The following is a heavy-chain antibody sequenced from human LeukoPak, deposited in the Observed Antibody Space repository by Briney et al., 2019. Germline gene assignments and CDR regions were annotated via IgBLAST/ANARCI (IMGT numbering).Heavy chain of an antibody. CDR1: GGSISSGGYS. CDR3: ARLVVVPAAISILDY. V-gene: IGHV4-30-2*01. Sequence: PSETLSLTCAVSGGSISSGGYSWSWIRQPPGKGLEWIGYIYHSGSTYYNPSLKSRVTISVDRSKNQFSLKLSSVTAADTAVYYCARLVVVPAAISILDYWGQGTLVTVSS. D-gene: IGHD2-2*02. CDR2: IYHSGST. J-gene: IGHJ4*02.